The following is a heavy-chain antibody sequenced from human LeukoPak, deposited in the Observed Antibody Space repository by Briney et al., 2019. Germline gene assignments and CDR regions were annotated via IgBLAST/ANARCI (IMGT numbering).Heavy chain of an antibody. V-gene: IGHV1-8*02. CDR2: MSPNSGNT. CDR1: GYTFTSYD. CDR3: AREGSSSSYGY. J-gene: IGHJ4*02. D-gene: IGHD6-13*01. Sequence: GASVKVSCKASGYTFTSYDINWVRQATGQGLEWMGWMSPNSGNTGYAQKFQGRVTMTRDTSISTAYMELSRLRSDDTAVYYCAREGSSSSYGYWGQGTLVTVSS.